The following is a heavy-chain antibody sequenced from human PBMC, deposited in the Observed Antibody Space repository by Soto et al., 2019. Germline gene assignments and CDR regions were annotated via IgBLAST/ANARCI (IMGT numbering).Heavy chain of an antibody. V-gene: IGHV3-23*01. J-gene: IGHJ4*02. CDR1: GFTFSSYA. CDR2: ISGSGGSI. D-gene: IGHD7-27*01. Sequence: PGGSLRLSCAASGFTFSSYAMNWVRQAPGKGLEWVSAISGSGGSIYYADSVKGRFTMSVDTSKNQLSLNLTSLTAADTAIYYCTRANWYSEYWGQGTLVTVSS. CDR3: TRANWYSEY.